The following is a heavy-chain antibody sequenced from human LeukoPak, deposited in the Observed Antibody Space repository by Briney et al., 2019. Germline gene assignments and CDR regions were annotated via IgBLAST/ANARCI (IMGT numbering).Heavy chain of an antibody. V-gene: IGHV1-2*02. D-gene: IGHD3-22*01. CDR2: INPNSGGT. CDR3: ARDVDYYDSSGYYYDFDY. CDR1: GYTFTGYH. J-gene: IGHJ4*02. Sequence: GASVKVSCKASGYTFTGYHMHWVRQAPGQGLEWMGWINPNSGGTNYAQKFQGRVTMTRDKSISTAYMELSRLRSDDTAVYYCARDVDYYDSSGYYYDFDYWGQGTLATVSS.